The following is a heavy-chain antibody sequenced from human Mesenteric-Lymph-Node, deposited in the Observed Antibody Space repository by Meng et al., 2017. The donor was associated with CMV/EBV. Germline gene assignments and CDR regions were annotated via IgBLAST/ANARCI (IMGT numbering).Heavy chain of an antibody. D-gene: IGHD2-15*01. CDR2: MNPNSANT. Sequence: SVINWVRPATGQGLEWMGWMNPNSANTGSAQKFQGRVTMTRNTSISTAYMELSSLRSEDTAVYYCARAISMRYCSGGSCYPPAFGYWGQGTLVTVSS. V-gene: IGHV1-8*01. CDR3: ARAISMRYCSGGSCYPPAFGY. CDR1: SV. J-gene: IGHJ4*02.